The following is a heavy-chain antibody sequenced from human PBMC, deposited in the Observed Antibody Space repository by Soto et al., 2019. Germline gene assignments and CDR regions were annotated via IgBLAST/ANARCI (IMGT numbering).Heavy chain of an antibody. D-gene: IGHD3-22*01. CDR3: TTAKVVITGGPFRLFGHYGMDV. Sequence: GGSLRLSCAASGFTFSNAWMSWVRQAPGKGLEWVGRIKSKTDGGTTDYAAPVKGRFTISRDDSKNTLYLQMNSLKTEDTAVYYCTTAKVVITGGPFRLFGHYGMDVWGQGTTVTVSS. CDR2: IKSKTDGGTT. CDR1: GFTFSNAW. J-gene: IGHJ6*02. V-gene: IGHV3-15*01.